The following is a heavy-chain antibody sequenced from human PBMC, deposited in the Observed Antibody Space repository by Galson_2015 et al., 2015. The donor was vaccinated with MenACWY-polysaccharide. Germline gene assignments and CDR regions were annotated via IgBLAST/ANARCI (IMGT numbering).Heavy chain of an antibody. CDR2: IRASSGFT. J-gene: IGHJ5*02. CDR1: GYTFAHYG. D-gene: IGHD6-19*01. Sequence: SVKVSCKASGYTFAHYGISWLRQAPGQGLEWMGWIRASSGFTNYAQKLQGRVIMTTDTSTSTAYMELRSLRSDDTATYYCAKDRSTGWFVVWGQGTPVTVSS. CDR3: AKDRSTGWFVV. V-gene: IGHV1-18*01.